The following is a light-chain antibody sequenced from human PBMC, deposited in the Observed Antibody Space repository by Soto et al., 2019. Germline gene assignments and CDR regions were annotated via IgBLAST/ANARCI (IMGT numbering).Light chain of an antibody. V-gene: IGKV3-15*01. CDR3: QQYNNWPPEYT. J-gene: IGKJ2*01. Sequence: EIVMTQSPANLSVSPGERATLSCRASQSFSSNLAWYQQKPGQAPRLLIYGASTRATGIPARFSGSGSGTEFTLTISSLQSEDFAVYYCQQYNNWPPEYTFGQGTKLEIK. CDR1: QSFSSN. CDR2: GAS.